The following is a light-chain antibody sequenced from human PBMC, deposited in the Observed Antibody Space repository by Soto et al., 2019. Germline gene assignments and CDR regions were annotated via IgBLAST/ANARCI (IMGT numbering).Light chain of an antibody. CDR3: QSYDSSLSGYV. J-gene: IGLJ1*01. CDR1: SSNIGAGYD. V-gene: IGLV1-40*01. CDR2: GNI. Sequence: QSALTQPPSVSGAPGQRVTISCTGSSSNIGAGYDVHWYQQLPGTAPKLLIYGNINRPSGVPDRFSGSKSGTSASLAITGLQAEDEADYYCQSYDSSLSGYVFGTGTKLTV.